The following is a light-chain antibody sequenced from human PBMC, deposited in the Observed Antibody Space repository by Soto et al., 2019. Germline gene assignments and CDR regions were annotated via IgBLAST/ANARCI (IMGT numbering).Light chain of an antibody. Sequence: EIVLTQSPATLSLSPGERATLTCRASQRVSSYLAWYQQKPGQAARLLIYDPSNRATGIAARFSGSGSGTDLALTLSSLKPEDFEVYSYQRRSNWRPRLTFGGGTKVDIK. CDR2: DPS. V-gene: IGKV3-11*01. CDR1: QRVSSY. J-gene: IGKJ4*01. CDR3: QRRSNWRPRLT.